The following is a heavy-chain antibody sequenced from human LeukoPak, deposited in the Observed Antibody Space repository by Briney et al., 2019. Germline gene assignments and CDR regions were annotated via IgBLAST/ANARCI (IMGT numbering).Heavy chain of an antibody. CDR3: ARGYCSGGTCPTFIDY. J-gene: IGHJ4*02. V-gene: IGHV7-4-1*02. D-gene: IGHD2-15*01. CDR2: INTDTGNP. Sequence: ASVKVSCKASGYTFTSYAMNWVRQAPGQGLEWMGWINTDTGNPTYTQGFTGRFVFSLDTSVSTAYLQISSLKAEDTAVYYCARGYCSGGTCPTFIDYWGQGTLVTVSS. CDR1: GYTFTSYA.